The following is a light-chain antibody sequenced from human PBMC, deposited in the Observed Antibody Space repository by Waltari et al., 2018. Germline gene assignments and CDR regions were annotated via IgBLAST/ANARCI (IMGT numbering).Light chain of an antibody. CDR2: DGF. Sequence: QSALTQPPSASGSEGQSVTISCSGAFKYVSWYQKHPGKAPKLLIYDGFKRPSGVTDRFSGSQSGDTATLTVSWVQFEDEAVYYCSSYAATNNLRNVFGTGTRLTVL. V-gene: IGLV2-8*01. J-gene: IGLJ1*01. CDR3: SSYAATNNLRNV. CDR1: AFKY.